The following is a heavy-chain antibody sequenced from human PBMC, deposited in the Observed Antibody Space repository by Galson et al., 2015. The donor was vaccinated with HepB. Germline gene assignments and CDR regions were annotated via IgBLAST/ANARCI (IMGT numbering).Heavy chain of an antibody. V-gene: IGHV1-18*01. CDR1: GYTFTSYG. D-gene: IGHD2-2*02. J-gene: IGHJ4*02. CDR2: ISAYNGNT. Sequence: SVKVSCKASGYTFTSYGISWVRQAPGQGLEWMGWISAYNGNTNYAQKLQGRVTMTTDTSTSTAYMELRSLRSDDTAVYYCARDGCKSSTSCYTELIDYWGQGTLVTVSS. CDR3: ARDGCKSSTSCYTELIDY.